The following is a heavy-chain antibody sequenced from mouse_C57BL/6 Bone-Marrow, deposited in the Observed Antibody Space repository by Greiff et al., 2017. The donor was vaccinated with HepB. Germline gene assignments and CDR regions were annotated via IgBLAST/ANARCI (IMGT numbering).Heavy chain of an antibody. V-gene: IGHV5-6*01. D-gene: IGHD4-1*01. CDR2: ISSGGSYT. Sequence: EVQVVESGGDLVKPGGSLKLSCAASGFTFSSYGMSWVRQTPDKRLEWVATISSGGSYTYYPDSVKGRFTISRDNAKNTQYLQMSSLKSEDTAMYYCARQNWDGAMDYWGQGTSVTVSS. CDR3: ARQNWDGAMDY. CDR1: GFTFSSYG. J-gene: IGHJ4*01.